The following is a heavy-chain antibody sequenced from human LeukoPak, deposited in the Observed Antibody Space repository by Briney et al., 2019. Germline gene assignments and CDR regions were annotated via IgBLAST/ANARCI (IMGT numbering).Heavy chain of an antibody. CDR1: GGSISRGGYF. V-gene: IGHV4-31*03. CDR2: IYYSGRI. Sequence: SETLSLTCTVSGGSISRGGYFWRWIRKQPGKVLVWIGYIYYSGRIYYIPSLKSRVNISVDTSKNQFSLKLSSVTDADTAVYYCARFCSSTSCYYYYYYYGMDVWGQGTTVTVSS. CDR3: ARFCSSTSCYYYYYYYGMDV. J-gene: IGHJ6*02. D-gene: IGHD2-2*01.